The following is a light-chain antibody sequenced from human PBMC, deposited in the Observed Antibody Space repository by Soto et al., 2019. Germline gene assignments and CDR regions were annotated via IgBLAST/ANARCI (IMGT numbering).Light chain of an antibody. CDR3: QQYYTIPLT. J-gene: IGKJ4*01. CDR1: QSVSSD. CDR2: GAS. V-gene: IGKV3D-15*01. Sequence: EIVMTQSPATLSVSPGERATPSCRASQSVSSDLVWYQQKAGQAPRLLIYGASSRATGIPDRFSGSGSGTDFTLKISSLQAEDVAVYYCQQYYTIPLTFGGGTKVDI.